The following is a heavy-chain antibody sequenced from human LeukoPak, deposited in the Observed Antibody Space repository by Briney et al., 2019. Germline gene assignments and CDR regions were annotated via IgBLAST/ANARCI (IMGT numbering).Heavy chain of an antibody. D-gene: IGHD5-18*01. CDR3: ARSIFKGIQLWWYFDY. Sequence: SETLSLTCTVSGGSISSYYWSWIRQPPGKGLEWIGYIYYSGSTNYNPSLKSRVTISVDTSKNQFSLKLSSVTAAATAVYYCARSIFKGIQLWWYFDYWGQGTLVTVSS. CDR1: GGSISSYY. J-gene: IGHJ4*02. CDR2: IYYSGST. V-gene: IGHV4-59*01.